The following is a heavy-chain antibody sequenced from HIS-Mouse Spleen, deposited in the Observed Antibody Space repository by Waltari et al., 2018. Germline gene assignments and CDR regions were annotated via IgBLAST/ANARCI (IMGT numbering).Heavy chain of an antibody. CDR2: IYYSGST. D-gene: IGHD6-13*01. V-gene: IGHV4-39*07. Sequence: QLQLQESGPGLVKPSETLSLTCTVSAGPTSSSSYYWGGIRQPPGKGLEWIGSIYYSGSTYYNPSLKSRVTISVDTSKNQFSLKLSSVTAADTAVYYCAREIPYSSSWYDWYFDLWGRGTLVTVSS. J-gene: IGHJ2*01. CDR1: AGPTSSSSYY. CDR3: AREIPYSSSWYDWYFDL.